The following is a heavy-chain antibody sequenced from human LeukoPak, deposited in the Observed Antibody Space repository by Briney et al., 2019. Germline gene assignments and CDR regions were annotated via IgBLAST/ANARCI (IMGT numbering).Heavy chain of an antibody. CDR3: ARELVPAAMGYYYYGMDV. D-gene: IGHD2-2*01. CDR2: IYHSGST. J-gene: IGHJ6*02. CDR1: GGSISSSNW. V-gene: IGHV4-4*02. Sequence: SETLSLTCAVSGGSISSSNWWSWVRQPPGQGLEWIGEIYHSGSTNYNPSLKSRVTISVDKSKNQFSLKLSSVTAADTAVYYCARELVPAAMGYYYYGMDVWGQGTTVTVSS.